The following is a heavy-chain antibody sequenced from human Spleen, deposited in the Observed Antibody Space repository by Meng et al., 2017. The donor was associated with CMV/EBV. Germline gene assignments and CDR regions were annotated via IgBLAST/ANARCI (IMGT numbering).Heavy chain of an antibody. CDR1: GYTFTGYY. Sequence: ASVKVSCKASGYTFTGYYMHWVRQAPGQGLEWMGWINPNSGGTNYAQKFQGRVTVTRDTSISTAYMELSRLRSDDMAVYYCARVLVVVPAARPAPFDYWGQGTLVTVSS. V-gene: IGHV1-2*02. D-gene: IGHD2-2*01. J-gene: IGHJ4*02. CDR2: INPNSGGT. CDR3: ARVLVVVPAARPAPFDY.